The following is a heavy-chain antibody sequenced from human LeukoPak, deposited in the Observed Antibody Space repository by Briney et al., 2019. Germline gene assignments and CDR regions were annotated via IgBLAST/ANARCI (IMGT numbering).Heavy chain of an antibody. J-gene: IGHJ5*02. CDR3: ARRTGYPNWFDP. V-gene: IGHV3-23*01. CDR2: ISGSGDNT. D-gene: IGHD3/OR15-3a*01. CDR1: GFTFSSYG. Sequence: GGSLRLSCAASGFTFSSYGMSWVRQAPGKGLEWVSVISGSGDNTYHADSVKGRFTISRDNSKNTLFLQMNSLRAEDTAVYFCARRTGYPNWFDPWGQGILVTVSS.